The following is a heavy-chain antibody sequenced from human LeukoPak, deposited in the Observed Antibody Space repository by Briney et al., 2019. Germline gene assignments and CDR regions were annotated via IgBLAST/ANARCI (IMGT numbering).Heavy chain of an antibody. J-gene: IGHJ4*02. CDR2: IIPIFGTA. V-gene: IGHV1-69*13. Sequence: SVKVSCKDSGGTFSSYAISWVRQAPGQGLEWMGGIIPIFGTANYAQKFQGRVTITADESTSTAYMELSSLRSEDTAVYYCATWLYYYDSSGYYNYWGQGTLVTVSS. CDR3: ATWLYYYDSSGYYNY. CDR1: GGTFSSYA. D-gene: IGHD3-22*01.